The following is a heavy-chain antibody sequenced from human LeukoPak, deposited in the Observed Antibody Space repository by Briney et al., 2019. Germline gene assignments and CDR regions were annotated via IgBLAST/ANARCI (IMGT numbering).Heavy chain of an antibody. CDR3: TTVRGPGNFGLDV. Sequence: GGSLRLSCAASGFTVSNAWMSWVRQAPGKGLEWVGRVKSKTGGGTTDYAAPVKGRFTISRDDSKNTLFLQMNSLETEDTAVYYCTTVRGPGNFGLDVWGQGTTVTVSS. V-gene: IGHV3-15*01. CDR1: GFTVSNAW. J-gene: IGHJ6*02. D-gene: IGHD3-16*01. CDR2: VKSKTGGGTT.